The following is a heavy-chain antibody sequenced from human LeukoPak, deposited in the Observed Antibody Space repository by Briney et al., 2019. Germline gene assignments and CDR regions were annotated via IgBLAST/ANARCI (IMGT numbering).Heavy chain of an antibody. D-gene: IGHD6-13*01. Sequence: TGGSLRLSCEASGFTFSSYYMHWARQTPGKGLIWVSHITGDGSNTGYADSVKGRFTISRDNSKNTLYLQMSSLRAEDTAVYYCVKYGQLVRLSGMDVWGQGTTVTVSS. V-gene: IGHV3-74*01. J-gene: IGHJ6*02. CDR1: GFTFSSYY. CDR3: VKYGQLVRLSGMDV. CDR2: ITGDGSNT.